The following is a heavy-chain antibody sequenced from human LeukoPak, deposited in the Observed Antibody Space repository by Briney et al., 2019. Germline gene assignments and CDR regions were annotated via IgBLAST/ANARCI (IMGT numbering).Heavy chain of an antibody. D-gene: IGHD3-22*01. CDR3: ARETYYYDSSGSTRFGY. V-gene: IGHV3-7*01. CDR2: INQDGSVK. J-gene: IGHJ4*02. Sequence: GGSLRLSCAASGFTFGNYGMSWVRQAPGKGLEWVASINQDGSVKYYVDSVRGRFTISRDNAKNSLFLQMNSLRVEDTAFYYCARETYYYDSSGSTRFGYWGQGTLVTVSS. CDR1: GFTFGNYG.